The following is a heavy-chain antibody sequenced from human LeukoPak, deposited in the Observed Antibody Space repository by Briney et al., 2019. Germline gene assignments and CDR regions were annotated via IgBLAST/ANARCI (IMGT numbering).Heavy chain of an antibody. J-gene: IGHJ5*02. CDR3: ARDSSSRKNNWFDP. CDR1: GYTFTGYY. Sequence: ASVKVSCKASGYTFTGYYMHWVRQAPGQGLEWMGWINPNSGGTNYAQKFQGRVTMTRDTSISTAYMELSRLRSDDTVVYYCARDSSSRKNNWFDPWGQGTLVTVSS. V-gene: IGHV1-2*02. CDR2: INPNSGGT. D-gene: IGHD6-13*01.